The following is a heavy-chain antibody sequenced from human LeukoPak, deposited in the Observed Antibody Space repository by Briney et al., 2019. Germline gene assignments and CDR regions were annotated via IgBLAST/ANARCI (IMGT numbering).Heavy chain of an antibody. Sequence: GGSLRLSCSASGFTFSSYAMHWVRQAPGKGLEYVSAISSSGGSTYYADSVKGSFTISRDNSKNTLYLQMSSLRAEGTAVYYCVKANYDILSGSAGVRSTEFYPWGQGTLVT. J-gene: IGHJ5*02. CDR3: VKANYDILSGSAGVRSTEFYP. CDR1: GFTFSSYA. V-gene: IGHV3-64D*06. CDR2: ISSSGGST. D-gene: IGHD3-9*01.